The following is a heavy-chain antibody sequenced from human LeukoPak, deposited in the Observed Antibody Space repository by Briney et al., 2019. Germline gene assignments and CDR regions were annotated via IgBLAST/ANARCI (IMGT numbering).Heavy chain of an antibody. CDR1: GFTFSSYP. CDR2: ISGSGGST. D-gene: IGHD3-3*01. Sequence: PGAALILSCAASGFTFSSYPMSWVRQPPGKGLEWVSAISGSGGSTYYADSVKGRFTISRDNSKNTLYLQMNSLRAEDTAVYYCASEWPPAYWGQGTLVTVSS. V-gene: IGHV3-23*01. J-gene: IGHJ4*02. CDR3: ASEWPPAY.